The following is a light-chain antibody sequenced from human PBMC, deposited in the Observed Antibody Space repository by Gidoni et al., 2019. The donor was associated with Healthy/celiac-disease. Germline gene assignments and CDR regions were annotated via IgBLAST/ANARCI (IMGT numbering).Light chain of an antibody. J-gene: IGLJ2*01. CDR2: KDS. V-gene: IGLV3-25*03. CDR3: QSADSSGTYRV. CDR1: ALPKQY. Sequence: SSELTQPPSVSVSPGQTARITCSGDALPKQYAYWYQQKPGQAPVLVIYKDSERPPGITERFSGSSSGTTVTLTISGVQAEDEADYYCQSADSSGTYRVFGGGTKLTVL.